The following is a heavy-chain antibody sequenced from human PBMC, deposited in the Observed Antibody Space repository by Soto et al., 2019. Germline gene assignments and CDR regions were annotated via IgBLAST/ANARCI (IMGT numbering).Heavy chain of an antibody. CDR1: GGSFSSSNDY. D-gene: IGHD3-22*01. Sequence: SETLSLTCTVSGGSFSSSNDYWVWIRQPPGKGLEWIGYIYYSENTNYNPSLKSRVTISVDTSKNQFSLRLSSVTAADTAVYYCARATDSSGYYFYFDYWGQGTLVTVSS. CDR2: IYYSENT. CDR3: ARATDSSGYYFYFDY. J-gene: IGHJ4*02. V-gene: IGHV4-61*01.